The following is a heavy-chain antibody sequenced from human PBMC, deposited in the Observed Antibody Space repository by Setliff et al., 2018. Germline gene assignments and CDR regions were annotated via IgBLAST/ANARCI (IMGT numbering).Heavy chain of an antibody. V-gene: IGHV1-18*01. CDR3: LRLVRYCTKIACQATSGDEV. D-gene: IGHD2-8*01. CDR2: ISAYNGKT. Sequence: ASVKVSCKASGDTLTTYAIHWVRQAPGQGLEWVGWISAYNGKTYFAQKFQDRITLTTDTSTNTGYLELRGLRSDDTAVYYCLRLVRYCTKIACQATSGDEVWGLGTLVTVSS. J-gene: IGHJ4*02. CDR1: GDTLTTYA.